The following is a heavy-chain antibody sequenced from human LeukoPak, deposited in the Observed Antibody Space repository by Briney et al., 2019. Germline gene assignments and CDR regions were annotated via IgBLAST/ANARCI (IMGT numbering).Heavy chain of an antibody. CDR1: GFTFSSYG. CDR3: ARDRYSSGRLDY. V-gene: IGHV3-33*01. J-gene: IGHJ4*02. CDR2: IWYDGSNK. Sequence: GGSLRLSCAASGFTFSSYGMHWVRQAPGKGLEWVAVIWYDGSNKYYADSVKGRFTISRDNSKNTLYLHMNSLRAEDTAVYYCARDRYSSGRLDYWGQGTLVTFSS. D-gene: IGHD6-19*01.